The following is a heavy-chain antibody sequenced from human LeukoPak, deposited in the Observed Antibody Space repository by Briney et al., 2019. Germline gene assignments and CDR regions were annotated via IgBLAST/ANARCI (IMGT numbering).Heavy chain of an antibody. CDR2: IIPILGIA. J-gene: IGHJ4*02. CDR1: GGTFSSYA. V-gene: IGHV1-69*04. CDR3: ARVDLDSGSYSDY. D-gene: IGHD1-26*01. Sequence: ASVKVSCQASGGTFSSYAISWVRQAPGQGLAWMGRIIPILGIANYAQKFQGRVTITADKSTSTAYMQLSSLRSEDTAVYYCARVDLDSGSYSDYWGQGTLVTVSS.